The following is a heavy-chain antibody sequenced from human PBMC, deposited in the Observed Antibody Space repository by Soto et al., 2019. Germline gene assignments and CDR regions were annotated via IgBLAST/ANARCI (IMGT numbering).Heavy chain of an antibody. V-gene: IGHV1-69*02. Sequence: QVQLVQSGAEVKRPGSSVKVSCKASGDTFTFYSINWVRQAPGLGLEWMGRINPILSMSNYAQRFQGRVTMTEDKSTSTAYMELSSLRSEDTASYYCASSYGSGYRALDYWGQGALVTVSS. CDR2: INPILSMS. J-gene: IGHJ4*02. CDR3: ASSYGSGYRALDY. CDR1: GDTFTFYS. D-gene: IGHD3-10*01.